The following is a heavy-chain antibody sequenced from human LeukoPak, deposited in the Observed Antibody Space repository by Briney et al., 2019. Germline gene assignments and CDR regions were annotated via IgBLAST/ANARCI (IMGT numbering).Heavy chain of an antibody. CDR2: IYYSGST. CDR1: GGSISSSSYY. D-gene: IGHD3-10*01. Sequence: SETLSLTCTVSGGSISSSSYYWGWIRQPPGKGLEWIGSIYYSGSTYYNPSLKSRVTISVDTSKNQFSLKLSSVTAADTAVYYCARQVRRNYYGSGSYRGYFDYWGQGTLVTVSS. CDR3: ARQVRRNYYGSGSYRGYFDY. J-gene: IGHJ4*02. V-gene: IGHV4-39*01.